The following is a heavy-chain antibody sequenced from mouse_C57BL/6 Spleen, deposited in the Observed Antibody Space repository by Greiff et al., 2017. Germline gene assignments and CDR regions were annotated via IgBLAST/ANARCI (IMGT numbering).Heavy chain of an antibody. V-gene: IGHV1-81*01. D-gene: IGHD1-1*01. CDR3: ARPYYYGSSYEYWYFDV. CDR1: GYTFTSYG. Sequence: QVQLQQSGAELARPGASVKLSCKASGYTFTSYGISWVKQRTGQGLEWIGEIYPRSGNTYYNEKFKGKATLTADKSSSTAYMELRSLTSEDSAVYFCARPYYYGSSYEYWYFDVWGTGTTVTVSS. CDR2: IYPRSGNT. J-gene: IGHJ1*03.